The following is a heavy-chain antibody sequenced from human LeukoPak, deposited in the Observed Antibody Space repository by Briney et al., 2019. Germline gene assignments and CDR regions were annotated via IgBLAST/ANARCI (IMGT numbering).Heavy chain of an antibody. Sequence: GGSLRLSCAASGFTFSSYSMNWVRQAPGKGLEWVSYISSSSSTIYYADSVKGRFTISRDNAKNSLYLQMNSLRAEDTAVYYRARSDGYNADDAFDIWGQGTMVTVSS. CDR2: ISSSSSTI. V-gene: IGHV3-48*01. D-gene: IGHD5-24*01. CDR3: ARSDGYNADDAFDI. CDR1: GFTFSSYS. J-gene: IGHJ3*02.